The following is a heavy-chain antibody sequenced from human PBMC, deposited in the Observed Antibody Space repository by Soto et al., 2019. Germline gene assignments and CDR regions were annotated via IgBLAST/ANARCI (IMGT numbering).Heavy chain of an antibody. CDR3: ARGGSYDFWSGYYQYDY. CDR2: IYYSGST. CDR1: GGSISSSSYY. D-gene: IGHD3-3*01. Sequence: SETLSLTCTVSGGSISSSSYYWGWVRQPPGKGLEWIGNIYYSGSTYYNPSLKSRVTISLDSSKNQFSLKLSSVTAADTAVYYCARGGSYDFWSGYYQYDYWGQGTLVTVSS. J-gene: IGHJ4*02. V-gene: IGHV4-39*07.